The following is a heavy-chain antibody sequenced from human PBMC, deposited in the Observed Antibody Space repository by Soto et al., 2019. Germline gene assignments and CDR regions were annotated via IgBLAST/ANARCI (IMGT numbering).Heavy chain of an antibody. CDR2: ISGSGGST. D-gene: IGHD3-22*01. CDR3: AKDGAYYYDSSGYFPYNWFDP. J-gene: IGHJ5*02. CDR1: GFTFSSYA. V-gene: IGHV3-23*01. Sequence: ASGFTFSSYAMSWVRQAPGKGLEWVSAISGSGGSTYYADSVKGRFTISRDNSKNTLYLQMNSLRAEDTAVYYCAKDGAYYYDSSGYFPYNWFDPWGQGTLVTVSS.